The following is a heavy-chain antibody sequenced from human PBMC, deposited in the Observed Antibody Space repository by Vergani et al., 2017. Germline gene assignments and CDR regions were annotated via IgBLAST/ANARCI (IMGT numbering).Heavy chain of an antibody. D-gene: IGHD2-2*02. V-gene: IGHV3-23*01. Sequence: EVQLLESGGGLVQPGGSLRLSCAASGFTFSSYAMSWVRQAPGKGLEWVSAISGSGDGTYYADSVKGRFTMSRDNSKNTLYLQMNSLRAEDTAVYYCAKAPLGYCSTTSCYTLFFDYWGQGTLVTVSS. J-gene: IGHJ4*02. CDR2: ISGSGDGT. CDR1: GFTFSSYA. CDR3: AKAPLGYCSTTSCYTLFFDY.